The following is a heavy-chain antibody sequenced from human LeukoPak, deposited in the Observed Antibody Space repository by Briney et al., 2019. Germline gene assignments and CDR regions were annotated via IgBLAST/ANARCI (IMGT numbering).Heavy chain of an antibody. CDR1: RGTFPNYD. D-gene: IGHD5-24*01. CDR3: ARDDGYNLWPFDY. J-gene: IGHJ4*02. Sequence: SVKVSCKASRGTFPNYDISWVRQAPGQGLECMGRFVPSVDVANYSPKFRGRVTITADKSTTTVFMELSSLRSEDTAVYYCARDDGYNLWPFDYWGQGTLVTVSS. CDR2: FVPSVDVA. V-gene: IGHV1-69*04.